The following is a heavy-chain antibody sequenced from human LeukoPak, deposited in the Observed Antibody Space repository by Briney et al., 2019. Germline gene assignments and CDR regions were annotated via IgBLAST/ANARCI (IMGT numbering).Heavy chain of an antibody. V-gene: IGHV3-21*01. D-gene: IGHD3-3*01. CDR2: ISSSSDYV. Sequence: GGSLRLSCAASEFTFSSYNMNWVRQVPGKGLEWVSSISSSSDYVYYADSVKGRFTVSRDNAKKSLYLQMNSLRAEDTAVYYCAREPFWSGYYSNLHFDYWGRGVLVTVSS. CDR3: AREPFWSGYYSNLHFDY. CDR1: EFTFSSYN. J-gene: IGHJ4*02.